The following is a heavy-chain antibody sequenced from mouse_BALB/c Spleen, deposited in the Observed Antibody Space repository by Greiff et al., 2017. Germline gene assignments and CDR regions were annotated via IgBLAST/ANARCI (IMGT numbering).Heavy chain of an antibody. J-gene: IGHJ4*01. CDR2: INPSNGGT. CDR1: GYTFTSYY. Sequence: VQLQQSGAELVKPGASVKLSCKASGYTFTSYYMYWVKQRPGQGLEWIGEINPSNGGTNFNEKFKSKATLTVDKSSSTAYMQLSSLTSEDSAVYYCTRGGERAMDYWGQGTSVTVSS. CDR3: TRGGERAMDY. V-gene: IGHV1S81*02.